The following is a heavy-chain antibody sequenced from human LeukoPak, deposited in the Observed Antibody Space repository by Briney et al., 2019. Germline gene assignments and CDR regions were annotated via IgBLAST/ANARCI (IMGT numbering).Heavy chain of an antibody. CDR2: ISNDGTDE. CDR1: GFSFSSRG. Sequence: GGSLRLSCAASGFSFSSRGVHWVRQAPGKGLEWVAFISNDGTDEYYADSVKGRFTVSRDNSKSMLYLQIDSVSADDTALYYCAKEADYDILTGYAPSYFHYWGQGTLVTVSS. CDR3: AKEADYDILTGYAPSYFHY. D-gene: IGHD3-9*01. J-gene: IGHJ4*02. V-gene: IGHV3-30*18.